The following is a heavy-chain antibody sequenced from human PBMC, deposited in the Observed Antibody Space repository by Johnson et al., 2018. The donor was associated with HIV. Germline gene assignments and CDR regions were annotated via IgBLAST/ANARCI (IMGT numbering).Heavy chain of an antibody. V-gene: IGHV3-30*02. J-gene: IGHJ3*02. CDR2: IRYDGDIT. D-gene: IGHD4-11*01. Sequence: QMQLVESGGGVVQPGGSLRLSCAASGFTFSNYGMHWVRQAPGKGLEWVAFIRYDGDITYYVDSVKGRFTRSRGNAKNSLYLQMHSPRAEDTALYYCAKDHDYIGHGAFDIWGQGTMVTVSS. CDR3: AKDHDYIGHGAFDI. CDR1: GFTFSNYG.